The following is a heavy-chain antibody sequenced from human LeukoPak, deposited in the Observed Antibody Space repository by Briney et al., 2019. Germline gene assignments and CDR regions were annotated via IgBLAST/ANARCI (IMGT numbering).Heavy chain of an antibody. J-gene: IGHJ6*03. CDR2: IYYSGST. CDR3: ASLHQSHYYYYYYMEV. CDR1: GGSISSYY. V-gene: IGHV4-59*01. Sequence: SETLSLTCTVSGGSISSYYWSWIRQPPGKGLEWIGYIYYSGSTNYNPSLKSRVTISVDTSKNQFSLKLSSVTAADTAVYYCASLHQSHYYYYYYMEVWGKATTVTVSS. D-gene: IGHD4-11*01.